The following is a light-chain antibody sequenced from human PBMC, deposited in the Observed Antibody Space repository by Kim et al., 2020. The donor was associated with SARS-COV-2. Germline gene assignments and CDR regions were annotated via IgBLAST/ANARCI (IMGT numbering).Light chain of an antibody. J-gene: IGKJ1*01. CDR3: QQDYNLPWT. CDR1: QRVTSSY. CDR2: SAS. V-gene: IGKV3D-7*01. Sequence: SPGERAALSCRASQRVTSSYLSWYQQKPGQAPRLLIYSASTRATGIPARFSGSGSGTDFTLTISSLQSEDFAVYYCQQDYNLPWTFGQGTKVEIK.